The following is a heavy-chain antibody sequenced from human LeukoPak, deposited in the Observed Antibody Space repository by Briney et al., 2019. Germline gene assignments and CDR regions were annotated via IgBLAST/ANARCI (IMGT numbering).Heavy chain of an antibody. J-gene: IGHJ5*02. D-gene: IGHD3-10*01. V-gene: IGHV4-31*03. CDR2: IYYSGST. CDR1: GGSISSGGYY. CDR3: ARDYGSGSYSEYNWFDP. Sequence: SKTLSLTCTVSGGSISSGGYYWSWIRQHPGKGLEWIGYIYYSGSTYYNPSLKSRVTISVDTSKNQFSLKLSSVTAADTAVYYCARDYGSGSYSEYNWFDPWGQGTLVTVSS.